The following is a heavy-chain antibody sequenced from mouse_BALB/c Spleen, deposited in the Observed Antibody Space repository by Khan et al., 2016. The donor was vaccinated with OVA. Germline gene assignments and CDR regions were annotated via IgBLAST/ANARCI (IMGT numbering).Heavy chain of an antibody. CDR1: GFTFSSYT. J-gene: IGHJ4*01. Sequence: EVELVESGGGLVQPGGSLKLSCAASGFTFSSYTMSWVRQTPDKRLEWVAFISNGGSGTYYPDAVKGRFTISRDNAKNTLYLQMSSLKSEDTAMYYCARPYTTEYDYVMDYWGQGTSVTVSS. V-gene: IGHV5-12-2*01. D-gene: IGHD1-1*01. CDR3: ARPYTTEYDYVMDY. CDR2: ISNGGSGT.